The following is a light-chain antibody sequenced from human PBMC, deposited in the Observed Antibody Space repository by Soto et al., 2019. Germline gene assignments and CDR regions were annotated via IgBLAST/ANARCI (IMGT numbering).Light chain of an antibody. Sequence: QSVLTQPASVSGSPGQSITISCTGTSSDVGAYNFVSWYQQHPGKAPKLMIYEVSNQPSGVSNRFSGSKSGNTASLTISGLQAEDEADYYCSSYTTITTLVFGGGTKLTVL. CDR3: SSYTTITTLV. V-gene: IGLV2-14*01. J-gene: IGLJ3*02. CDR1: SSDVGAYNF. CDR2: EVS.